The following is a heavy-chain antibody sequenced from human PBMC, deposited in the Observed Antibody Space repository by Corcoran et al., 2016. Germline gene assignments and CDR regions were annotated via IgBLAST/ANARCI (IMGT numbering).Heavy chain of an antibody. D-gene: IGHD2-2*01. CDR3: AREGRYCSSTSCYYYYYGMDV. Sequence: EVQLVESGGDLVQPGGSLRLSCAASGFTFSSYDMHWVRQATGKGLEWVSAIGTAGDTYYPGSVKGRFTISRENAKNSLYLQMNSLRARETAVYYCAREGRYCSSTSCYYYYYGMDVWGQGTTVTVSS. CDR1: GFTFSSYD. V-gene: IGHV3-13*01. CDR2: IGTAGDT. J-gene: IGHJ6*02.